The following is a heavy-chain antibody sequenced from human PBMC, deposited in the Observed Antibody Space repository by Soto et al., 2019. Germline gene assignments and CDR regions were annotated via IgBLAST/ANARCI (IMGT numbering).Heavy chain of an antibody. CDR3: AREWNYFDY. CDR2: IYYSGST. D-gene: IGHD5-12*01. CDR1: GGSIGTDY. J-gene: IGHJ4*02. Sequence: SETLSLTCSVSGGSIGTDYWSWIRQPPGKGLQWIGYIYYSGSTKYNPSLKSRVTISLATSKNQFSLKLNSVTAADTALYYCAREWNYFDYWGQGILVTVSS. V-gene: IGHV4-59*01.